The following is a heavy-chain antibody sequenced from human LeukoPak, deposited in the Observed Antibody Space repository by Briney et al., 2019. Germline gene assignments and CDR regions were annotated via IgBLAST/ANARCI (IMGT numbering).Heavy chain of an antibody. J-gene: IGHJ6*03. D-gene: IGHD3-16*01. Sequence: SETLSLTCTVSGDSISTYYWNWIRQRPGKGLEWIGSIYYSGSTNYSPSLKSRVTISVDTSKNQFSLKLSSVTAADTAVYYCARGPYAFYYYMDVWGKGTTVTVSS. CDR3: ARGPYAFYYYMDV. CDR1: GDSISTYY. V-gene: IGHV4-59*08. CDR2: IYYSGST.